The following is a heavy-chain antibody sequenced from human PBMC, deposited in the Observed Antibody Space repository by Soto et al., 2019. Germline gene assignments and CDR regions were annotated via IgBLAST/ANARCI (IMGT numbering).Heavy chain of an antibody. V-gene: IGHV4-31*02. CDR3: ASGYPSPPLLGYYGMDV. CDR1: GGSISSGGYY. J-gene: IGHJ6*02. Sequence: PLSLTCTVSGGSISSGGYYWNWIRQHPGKGLEWIGYIYYSGSTYYNPSLKSRVTISVDTSKNQFSLKLSSVTAADTAVYYCASGYPSPPLLGYYGMDVWGQGTTVTVSS. CDR2: IYYSGST. D-gene: IGHD1-1*01.